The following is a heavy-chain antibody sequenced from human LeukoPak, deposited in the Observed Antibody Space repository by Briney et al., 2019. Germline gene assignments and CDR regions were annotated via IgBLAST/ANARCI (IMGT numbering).Heavy chain of an antibody. CDR2: ISAYNGNT. J-gene: IGHJ1*01. CDR1: GYTFTSYG. D-gene: IGHD1-26*01. V-gene: IGHV1-18*01. Sequence: ASVKVSCKASGYTFTSYGISWVRQAPGQGLEWMGWISAYNGNTNYAQKLQGRVTMTTDTSKNTAYMELRSLRSDDTAVYYCARDPRRMRVGATYFQHWGQGTLVTVAS. CDR3: ARDPRRMRVGATYFQH.